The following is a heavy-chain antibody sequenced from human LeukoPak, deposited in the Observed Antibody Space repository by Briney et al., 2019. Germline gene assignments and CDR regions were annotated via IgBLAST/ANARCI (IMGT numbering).Heavy chain of an antibody. D-gene: IGHD6-13*01. CDR1: GYTFTGYY. CDR2: INPDSGGT. Sequence: ASVKVSCKASGYTFTGYYMHWVRQSPGQGLEWMGWINPDSGGTNYAQNFQGRVTMTRDTSISTAYMELSRLRSDDTAVYYCAREGTASSSPNWFDPWGQGTLGIVSS. V-gene: IGHV1-2*02. J-gene: IGHJ5*02. CDR3: AREGTASSSPNWFDP.